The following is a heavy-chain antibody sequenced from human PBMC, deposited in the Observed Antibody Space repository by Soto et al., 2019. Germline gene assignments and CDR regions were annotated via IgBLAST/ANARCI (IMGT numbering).Heavy chain of an antibody. CDR2: ISSSSSTI. V-gene: IGHV3-48*01. D-gene: IGHD1-26*01. CDR3: ARGELHYFDY. J-gene: IGHJ4*02. Sequence: EVQLVESGGGLVQPGGSLRLSCAASGFTFSSYSMNWVRQAPGKGLEWVSYISSSSSTIYYADSVKGRFTISRDNAKNSLYLQMNSLTAEDTAVYYCARGELHYFDYWGQGTLVTVSS. CDR1: GFTFSSYS.